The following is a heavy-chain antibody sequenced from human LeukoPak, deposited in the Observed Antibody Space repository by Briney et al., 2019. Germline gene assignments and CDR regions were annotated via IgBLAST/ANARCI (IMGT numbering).Heavy chain of an antibody. D-gene: IGHD2-2*01. J-gene: IGHJ6*02. Sequence: SSETLSLTCAVYGVSFSGYYWSWIRQPPGKGLEWIGEINHSGSTNYNPSLKSRVTISVDTSKNQFSLKLSSVTAADTAVYYCARGYQLLSIYYYGMDVWGQGTTVTVSS. CDR1: GVSFSGYY. CDR3: ARGYQLLSIYYYGMDV. CDR2: INHSGST. V-gene: IGHV4-34*01.